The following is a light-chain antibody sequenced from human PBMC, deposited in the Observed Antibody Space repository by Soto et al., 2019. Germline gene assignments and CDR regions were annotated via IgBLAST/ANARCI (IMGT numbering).Light chain of an antibody. CDR3: QQYYSTPLT. CDR1: QSVLYSSNNKNY. J-gene: IGKJ4*01. Sequence: DIVMTQSPDSLAVSLGERATINCMSSQSVLYSSNNKNYLAWYQQKPGQPPKLLMYWASTRESGVPDRFSGSGSGTDFTLTISSLQAEDVAVYYCQQYYSTPLTFGGGTKVEIK. V-gene: IGKV4-1*01. CDR2: WAS.